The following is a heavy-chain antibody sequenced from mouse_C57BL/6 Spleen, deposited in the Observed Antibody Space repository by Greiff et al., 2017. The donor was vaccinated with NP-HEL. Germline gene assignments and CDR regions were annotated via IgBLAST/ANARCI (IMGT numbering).Heavy chain of an antibody. Sequence: VQLQQSGAELVKPGASVKLSCKASGYTFTEYTIHWVKQRSGQGLEWIGWFYPGSGSIKYNEKFKDKATLTADKSSSTVYMQLSRLTSEDSAVYFSARHEDPPYYGSSSYWDIDVWGTGTTVTVSS. J-gene: IGHJ1*03. D-gene: IGHD1-1*01. CDR3: ARHEDPPYYGSSSYWDIDV. V-gene: IGHV1-62-2*01. CDR1: GYTFTEYT. CDR2: FYPGSGSI.